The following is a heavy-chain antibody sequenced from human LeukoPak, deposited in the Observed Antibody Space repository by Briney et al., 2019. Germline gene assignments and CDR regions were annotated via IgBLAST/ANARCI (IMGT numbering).Heavy chain of an antibody. Sequence: PGGSLRLSCAASGFTFSSYNMNWVRQAPGKGLEWVSYISNSGSYIYYVDSVKGRFTISRDNAKNSLSLQIHSLRVEDTAVYYCAREGRPFSTSSPLDYWGQGILVTVSS. CDR3: AREGRPFSTSSPLDY. V-gene: IGHV3-21*01. CDR1: GFTFSSYN. CDR2: ISNSGSYI. J-gene: IGHJ4*02. D-gene: IGHD6-6*01.